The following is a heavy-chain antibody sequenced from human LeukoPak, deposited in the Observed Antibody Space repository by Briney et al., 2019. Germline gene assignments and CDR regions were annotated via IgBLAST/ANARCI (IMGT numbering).Heavy chain of an antibody. CDR3: ARPQGGRQLWLHFDY. CDR2: ISYDGGSK. J-gene: IGHJ4*02. V-gene: IGHV3-30-3*01. CDR1: GFTFSDYA. D-gene: IGHD5-18*01. Sequence: GGSLRLSCAASGFTFSDYAIHWVRLAPGRGGEWVSVISYDGGSKYYADSVKGRFTISRDNSKNTLYLQMNSLRAEDTAVYYCARPQGGRQLWLHFDYWGQGTQVTVSS.